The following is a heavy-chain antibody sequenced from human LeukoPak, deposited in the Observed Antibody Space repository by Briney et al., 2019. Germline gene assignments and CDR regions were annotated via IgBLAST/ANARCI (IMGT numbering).Heavy chain of an antibody. CDR1: GGSISSSSYY. Sequence: PSETLSLTCTVSGGSISSSSYYWSWIRQPPGKGLEWIGSMYYSGSTNYKPSLKSRVTISVDTSKNQFSLKLSSVTAADTAVYYCARAPMTYFDSWGQGTLVTVLS. D-gene: IGHD2-21*02. J-gene: IGHJ4*02. V-gene: IGHV4-61*05. CDR2: MYYSGST. CDR3: ARAPMTYFDS.